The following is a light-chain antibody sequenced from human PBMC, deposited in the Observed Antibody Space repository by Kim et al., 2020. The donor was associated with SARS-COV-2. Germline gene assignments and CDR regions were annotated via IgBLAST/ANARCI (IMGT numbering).Light chain of an antibody. CDR3: QQYNNWPL. CDR2: GAS. J-gene: IGKJ2*01. CDR1: QSVNRN. Sequence: SVSPGERATLACRASQSVNRNLAWYQQKPGQAPRLLIYGASTRAAGIPARFSGSGSETEFTLTISSLQSEDFAVYYCQQYNNWPLFGQGTKVDIK. V-gene: IGKV3-15*01.